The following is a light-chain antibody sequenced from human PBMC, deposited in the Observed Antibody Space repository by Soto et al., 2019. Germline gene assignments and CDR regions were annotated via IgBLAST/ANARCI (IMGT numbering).Light chain of an antibody. CDR1: QSLSSSF. V-gene: IGKV3-20*01. CDR3: HQFATSRT. Sequence: EIVLTHCPGTLSLSPGQRATLSCRASQSLSSSFLAWYQQKPGQAPRLLIYGASSRAAGVPDRFSGSWSGTDFTLTISSLEPEDFAVYFCHQFATSRTFGQGTKV. CDR2: GAS. J-gene: IGKJ1*01.